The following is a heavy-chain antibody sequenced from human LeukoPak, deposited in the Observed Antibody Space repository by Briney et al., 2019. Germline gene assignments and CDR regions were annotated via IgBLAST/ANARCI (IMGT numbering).Heavy chain of an antibody. CDR3: ARASSQYYYDSSGYQTPFDY. Sequence: KPGESLKISCKGSGYSFTSYWIGWVRQMPGKGLEWMGIIYPGDSDTRYSPSFQGQVTISADKSISTAYLQWSSLKASDTAMYYCARASSQYYYDSSGYQTPFDYWGQGTLVTVSS. V-gene: IGHV5-51*03. J-gene: IGHJ4*02. CDR1: GYSFTSYW. CDR2: IYPGDSDT. D-gene: IGHD3-22*01.